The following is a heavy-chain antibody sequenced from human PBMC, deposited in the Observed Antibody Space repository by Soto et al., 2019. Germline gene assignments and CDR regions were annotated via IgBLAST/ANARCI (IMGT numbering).Heavy chain of an antibody. J-gene: IGHJ4*02. V-gene: IGHV3-23*01. CDR2: ITGRGAGT. CDR3: AKGFYEGPATPRRDY. CDR1: GLTFSNYA. Sequence: EVQLLESGGGLVQPGGSLRLSCAASGLTFSNYAMSWVRQAPGKGLDWVSAITGRGAGTYYADSMKGRFTISRDTSKKSMYLKVKRLRAEDTAGYSCAKGFYEGPATPRRDYWGQGTLVTVSS. D-gene: IGHD3-16*01.